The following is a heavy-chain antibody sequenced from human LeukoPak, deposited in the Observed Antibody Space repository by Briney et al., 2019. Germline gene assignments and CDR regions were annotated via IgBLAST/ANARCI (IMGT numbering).Heavy chain of an antibody. CDR2: IYYSGST. CDR1: GGSISSSSYY. V-gene: IGHV4-39*07. D-gene: IGHD4/OR15-4a*01. J-gene: IGHJ4*02. Sequence: DPSETLSLTCTVSGGSISSSSYYWGWIRQPPGKGLEWIGSIYYSGSTYYNPSLKSRVTISVDTSKNQFSLKLSSVTAADTAVYYCARGLPEGAPFDYWGQGTLVTVSP. CDR3: ARGLPEGAPFDY.